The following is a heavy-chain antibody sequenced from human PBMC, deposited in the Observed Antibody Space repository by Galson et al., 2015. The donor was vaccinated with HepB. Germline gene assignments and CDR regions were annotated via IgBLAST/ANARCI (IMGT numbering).Heavy chain of an antibody. CDR2: INAGNGNT. V-gene: IGHV1-3*01. J-gene: IGHJ5*02. D-gene: IGHD1/OR15-1a*01. Sequence: SVKVSCKASGYTFTNYPIHWVRQAPGQRLEWMGWINAGNGNTKYSQKFEGRVTITRDTSASTAYLDLSSLTSEDTAVYYCARARWNNNWFDPWGQGTLVTVSS. CDR1: GYTFTNYP. CDR3: ARARWNNNWFDP.